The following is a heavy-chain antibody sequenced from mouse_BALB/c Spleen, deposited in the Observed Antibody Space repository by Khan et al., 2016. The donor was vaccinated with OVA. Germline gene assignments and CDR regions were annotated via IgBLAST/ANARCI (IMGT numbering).Heavy chain of an antibody. D-gene: IGHD1-1*01. V-gene: IGHV1S136*01. Sequence: VQLKQSGPELVKPGASVKMSCKATGYTFTNYIIHWVKQKPGQGLEWIGYINPHNDGTKYNEKFKGKATLTSDKSSSTAYMELSGLTSEDSAVXCCARDYGSSFWFAYWGQGTLVTVSA. CDR1: GYTFTNYI. CDR2: INPHNDGT. J-gene: IGHJ3*01. CDR3: ARDYGSSFWFAY.